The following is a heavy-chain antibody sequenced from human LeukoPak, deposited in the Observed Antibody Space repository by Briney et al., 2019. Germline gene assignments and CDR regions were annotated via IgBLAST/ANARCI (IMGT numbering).Heavy chain of an antibody. CDR3: ARVGGPVTVTTYDY. J-gene: IGHJ4*02. Sequence: GASVKVSCKASGGTFSSYAISWVRQAPGQGLEWMGGIIPIFGTANYAQKFQGRVTITPDESTSTAHMELSSLRSEDTAVYYCARVGGPVTVTTYDYWGQGTLVTVSS. V-gene: IGHV1-69*13. CDR2: IIPIFGTA. CDR1: GGTFSSYA. D-gene: IGHD4-17*01.